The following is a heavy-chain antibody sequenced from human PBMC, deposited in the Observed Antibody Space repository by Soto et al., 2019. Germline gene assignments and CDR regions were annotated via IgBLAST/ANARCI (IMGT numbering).Heavy chain of an antibody. CDR3: ARELYYYDSSGYYDY. V-gene: IGHV4-59*01. Sequence: SETLSLTCTVSGGSISSYYWSWIRQPPGKGLEWIGYIYYSGSTNYNPSLKSRVTISVDTSKNQFSLKLSSVTAADTAVYYCARELYYYDSSGYYDYWGQGTLVTVS. CDR1: GGSISSYY. J-gene: IGHJ4*02. D-gene: IGHD3-22*01. CDR2: IYYSGST.